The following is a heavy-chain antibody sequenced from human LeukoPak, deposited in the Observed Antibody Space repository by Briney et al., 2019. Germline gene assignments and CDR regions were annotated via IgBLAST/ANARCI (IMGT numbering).Heavy chain of an antibody. D-gene: IGHD3-10*01. CDR1: GFTFSSYA. V-gene: IGHV3-23*01. CDR2: ISGSGGST. CDR3: AKDGPMVRGVIPSYFDY. Sequence: GGSLRLSCAASGFTFSSYAISWVRQAPGKGLKWVSAISGSGGSTYYADSVKGRFTISRDSSKNTLYLQMNSLRAEDTAVYYCAKDGPMVRGVIPSYFDYWGQGTLVTVSS. J-gene: IGHJ4*02.